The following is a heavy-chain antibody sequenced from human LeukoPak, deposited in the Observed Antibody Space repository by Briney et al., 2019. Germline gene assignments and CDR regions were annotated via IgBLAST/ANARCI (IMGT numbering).Heavy chain of an antibody. Sequence: PSETLSLTCTVSGGSISSSSYYWGWIRQPPGKGLEWIGSIYYSGSTYYNPSLKSRVTISVDTSKNQFSLKLSSVTAADTAVYYCARSKALTMAAFDIWGQGTMVTVSS. D-gene: IGHD5-24*01. J-gene: IGHJ3*02. CDR3: ARSKALTMAAFDI. CDR1: GGSISSSSYY. CDR2: IYYSGST. V-gene: IGHV4-39*01.